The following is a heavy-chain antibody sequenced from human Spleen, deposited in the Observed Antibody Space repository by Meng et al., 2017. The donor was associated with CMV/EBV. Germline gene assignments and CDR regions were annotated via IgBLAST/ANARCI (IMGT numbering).Heavy chain of an antibody. CDR3: AMEYYYESSSHAFDL. V-gene: IGHV4-34*01. CDR2: INDIGST. CDR1: GGSLTGHY. J-gene: IGHJ3*01. Sequence: GSLRLSCAVYGGSLTGHYWSWIRQPPGKGLEWIGEINDIGSTHYSPSLSSRVTISVDTSRNQFSLRLSSVTAADTAVYYCAMEYYYESSSHAFDLWGQGTVVTVSS. D-gene: IGHD3-22*01.